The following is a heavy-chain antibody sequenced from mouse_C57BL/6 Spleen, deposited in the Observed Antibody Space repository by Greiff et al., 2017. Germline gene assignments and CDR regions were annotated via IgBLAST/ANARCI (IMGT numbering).Heavy chain of an antibody. CDR2: IDPENGDT. D-gene: IGHD2-5*01. CDR1: GFNFKDDY. CDR3: TTGAYSNYLFAY. Sequence: VQLQQSGAELVRPGASVKLSCTASGFNFKDDYMHWVKQRPEQGLEWIGWIDPENGDTEYASKFQGKATITADTSSNTAYLQLSSLTSEDTAVYYCTTGAYSNYLFAYWGQGTLVTVSA. V-gene: IGHV14-4*01. J-gene: IGHJ3*01.